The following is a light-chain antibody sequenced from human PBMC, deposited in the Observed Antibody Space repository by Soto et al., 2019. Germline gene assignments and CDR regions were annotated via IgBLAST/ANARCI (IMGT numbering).Light chain of an antibody. CDR1: QGVCNY. J-gene: IGKJ3*01. CDR3: QQYTRYPLT. V-gene: IGKV1-8*01. Sequence: AIRMTQSPSSFSASTGDRVTITCRATQGVCNYLAWYQQKPGKAPKLLIYAASTLQSGVPSRFSGSGSGTDFTLTISYLQSEDFATYYCQQYTRYPLTFGPGTRVDL. CDR2: AAS.